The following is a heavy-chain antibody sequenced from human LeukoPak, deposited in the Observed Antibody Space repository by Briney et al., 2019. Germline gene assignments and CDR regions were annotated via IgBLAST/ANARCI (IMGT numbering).Heavy chain of an antibody. V-gene: IGHV3-66*01. D-gene: IGHD2-15*01. CDR3: AGASSDGVIIDATSFDL. CDR1: GSIGIDGY. CDR2: IYRGGAR. J-gene: IGHJ4*02. Sequence: GGSLRLSCAVSGSIGIDGYMSWVRQAPGKGLEWLSVIYRGGARYYSDSVKGRFTISRDSSNNAWHLQLHNLRVEDTAVYYCAGASSDGVIIDATSFDLWGQGTLVIVSS.